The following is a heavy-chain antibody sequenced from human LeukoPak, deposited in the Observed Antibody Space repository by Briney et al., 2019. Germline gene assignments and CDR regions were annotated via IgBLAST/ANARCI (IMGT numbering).Heavy chain of an antibody. CDR1: GFTFSSYS. Sequence: GGSLRLSCAASGFTFSSYSMNWVRQAPGKGLEWVAFIRYDGSNKYYADSVKGRFTISRDNSKNTLYLQMNSLRAEDTAVYYCAKDRDIVVVPAAIGDAFDTWGQGTMVTVSS. J-gene: IGHJ3*02. CDR3: AKDRDIVVVPAAIGDAFDT. D-gene: IGHD2-2*01. CDR2: IRYDGSNK. V-gene: IGHV3-30*02.